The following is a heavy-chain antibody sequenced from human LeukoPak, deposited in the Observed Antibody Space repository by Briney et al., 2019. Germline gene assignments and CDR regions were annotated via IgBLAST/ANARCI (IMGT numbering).Heavy chain of an antibody. V-gene: IGHV1-8*02. D-gene: IGHD3-22*01. CDR1: GYTFTSYD. Sequence: ASVKVSCKASGYTFTSYDINWVRQATGQGLEWMGWMNPNSGNTGYAQKFQGRVTMTRDTSISTAYMELSRLRSDDTAVYYCARGLTYYYDSSGYSLWGQGTLVTVSS. CDR3: ARGLTYYYDSSGYSL. J-gene: IGHJ4*02. CDR2: MNPNSGNT.